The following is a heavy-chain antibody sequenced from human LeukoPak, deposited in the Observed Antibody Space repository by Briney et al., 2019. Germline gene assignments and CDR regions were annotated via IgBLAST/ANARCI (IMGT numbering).Heavy chain of an antibody. CDR3: ARAGPPLEFDC. CDR1: GYTLTAYY. J-gene: IGHJ4*02. Sequence: GASVKVSCKASGYTLTAYYVHWVRQAPGQGLEWMGRTNPNSGDTNYAQEFQGRVTMTRDTSISTAYMELSRLRSDDTAVYYCARAGPPLEFDCWGQGTLVTVSS. D-gene: IGHD3-10*01. V-gene: IGHV1-2*06. CDR2: TNPNSGDT.